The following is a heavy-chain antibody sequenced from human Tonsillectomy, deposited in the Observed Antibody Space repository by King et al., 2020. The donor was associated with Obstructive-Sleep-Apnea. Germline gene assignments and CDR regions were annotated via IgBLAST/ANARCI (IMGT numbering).Heavy chain of an antibody. CDR3: AKDRDASYTAMVSLGGEFDY. J-gene: IGHJ4*02. CDR2: ISGSGGST. CDR1: GFTFSSYA. Sequence: VQLVQSGGGLVQPGGSLRLSCAASGFTFSSYAMSWVRQAPGKGLEWVSAISGSGGSTYYADSVKGRFTISRDNSKNTLYLQMNSLRAEDTAVYYCAKDRDASYTAMVSLGGEFDYWGQGTLVTVSS. D-gene: IGHD5-18*01. V-gene: IGHV3-23*04.